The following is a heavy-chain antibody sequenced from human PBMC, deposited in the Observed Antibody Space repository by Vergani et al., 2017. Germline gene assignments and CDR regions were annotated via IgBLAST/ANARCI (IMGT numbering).Heavy chain of an antibody. CDR2: IYYSGST. D-gene: IGHD6-19*01. V-gene: IGHV4-39*01. CDR1: GGSISSSSYY. CDR3: ARLRSRSGWLMGLVDY. J-gene: IGHJ4*02. Sequence: QLQLQESGPGLVKPSETLSLTCTVSGGSISSSSYYWGWIRQPPGKGLEWIGSIYYSGSTYYNPSLKSRVTISVDTSKNQFSLKLSSVTAADTAVYYCARLRSRSGWLMGLVDYWGQGTLVTVSS.